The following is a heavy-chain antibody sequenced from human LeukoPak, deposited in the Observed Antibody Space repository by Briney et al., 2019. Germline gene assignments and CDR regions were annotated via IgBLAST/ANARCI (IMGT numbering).Heavy chain of an antibody. CDR1: GYTFTSYY. CDR3: ARDYSPRLLRGVAGPKKDDYMDV. J-gene: IGHJ6*03. Sequence: ASVKVSCKASGYTFTSYYMHWVRQAPGQGLEWMGWINPNSGGTNYAQKFQGRVTMTRDTSISTAYMELSRLRSDDTAVYYCARDYSPRLLRGVAGPKKDDYMDVWGKGTTVIVSS. D-gene: IGHD3-10*01. V-gene: IGHV1-2*02. CDR2: INPNSGGT.